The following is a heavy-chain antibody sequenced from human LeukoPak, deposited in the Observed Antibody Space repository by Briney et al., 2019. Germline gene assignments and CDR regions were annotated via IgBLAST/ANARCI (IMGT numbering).Heavy chain of an antibody. Sequence: SETLSLTCTVSGGSISSYYWSWIRQPPGKGLEWIGYIYYSGSTNYNPSLKSRVTVSVDTSKNQFSLKLSSVTAADTAVYYCARFRGHSYGDFDYWGQGTLVTVSS. CDR1: GGSISSYY. D-gene: IGHD5-18*01. CDR3: ARFRGHSYGDFDY. J-gene: IGHJ4*02. V-gene: IGHV4-59*01. CDR2: IYYSGST.